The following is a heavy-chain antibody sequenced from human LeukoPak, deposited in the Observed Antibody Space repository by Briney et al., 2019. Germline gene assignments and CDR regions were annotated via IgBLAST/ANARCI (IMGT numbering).Heavy chain of an antibody. CDR3: AKDDLPTYYYDSSGYYDY. J-gene: IGHJ4*02. CDR1: GFTFSSYA. V-gene: IGHV3-23*01. CDR2: ISGSGGST. Sequence: PGGSLRLSCAASGFTFSSYAMSWVRQAPGKGLEWGSAISGSGGSTYYADSVKGRFTISRDNSKNTLYLQMNSLRAEDTAVYYCAKDDLPTYYYDSSGYYDYWGQGTLVTVSS. D-gene: IGHD3-22*01.